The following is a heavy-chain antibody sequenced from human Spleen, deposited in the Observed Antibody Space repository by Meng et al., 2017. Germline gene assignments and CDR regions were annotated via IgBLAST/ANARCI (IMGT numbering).Heavy chain of an antibody. V-gene: IGHV3-30*04. CDR1: GLTFSNYA. Sequence: GESLKISCAASGLTFSNYAMTWVCQAPGKGLEWVAVISNDGSDEYYADSVKGRFSISRDNSKNTLFLRMNSLRLEDTAVYYCVRRFGEFDWYFDLWGRGTLVTVSS. D-gene: IGHD3-10*01. CDR3: VRRFGEFDWYFDL. CDR2: ISNDGSDE. J-gene: IGHJ2*01.